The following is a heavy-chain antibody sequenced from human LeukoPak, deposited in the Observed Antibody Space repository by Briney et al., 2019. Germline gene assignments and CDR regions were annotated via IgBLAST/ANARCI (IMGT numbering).Heavy chain of an antibody. D-gene: IGHD1-14*01. CDR3: ARVTSRLGWFDP. J-gene: IGHJ5*02. CDR2: IYHSGST. Sequence: SETLSLTCTVSGYSISSGYYWGWIRQPPGKGLEWIGSIYHSGSTYYKPSLKSRVTISVDTSKNQFSLKLRSVTAADTAVYYCARVTSRLGWFDPWGQGTLVTVSS. V-gene: IGHV4-38-2*02. CDR1: GYSISSGYY.